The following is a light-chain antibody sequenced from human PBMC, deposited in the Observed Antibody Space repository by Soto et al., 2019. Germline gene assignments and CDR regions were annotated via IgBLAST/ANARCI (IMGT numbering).Light chain of an antibody. CDR1: QGISSY. Sequence: AIRMTQSPSSFSASTGDRVTITCRASQGISSYLAWYQQKPGKAPKLLIYAASTLQSGVPSRFSGSGSGTDFTLTISCLQSEDFATYYCQQYYSYPFFGPGTKVDIK. J-gene: IGKJ3*01. V-gene: IGKV1-8*01. CDR3: QQYYSYPF. CDR2: AAS.